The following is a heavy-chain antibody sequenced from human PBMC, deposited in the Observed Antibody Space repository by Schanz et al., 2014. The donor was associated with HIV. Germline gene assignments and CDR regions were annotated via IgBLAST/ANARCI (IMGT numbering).Heavy chain of an antibody. V-gene: IGHV3-23*01. Sequence: EVQLLESGGGLVEPGESLRLSCAVSGFTFSSHAMTWVRQAPGKGLEWVSGISISGETTYYADSVKGRFTISRDNSKNTLYLQMSSLRVEDTAVYYCAKCPTMVRGTGMDVWGQGTTVTVSS. CDR3: AKCPTMVRGTGMDV. J-gene: IGHJ6*02. CDR2: ISISGETT. CDR1: GFTFSSHA. D-gene: IGHD3-10*01.